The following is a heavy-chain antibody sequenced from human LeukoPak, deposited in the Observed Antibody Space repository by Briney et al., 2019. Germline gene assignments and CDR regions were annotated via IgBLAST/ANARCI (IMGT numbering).Heavy chain of an antibody. CDR3: ARDSSGWYDY. V-gene: IGHV1-2*02. D-gene: IGHD6-19*01. J-gene: IGHJ4*02. Sequence: ASVKVSCKASGYTFSDYYIHWVRQAPGQGLEWMGWINPNSGGTNYAQRFQGRVTMTRDTSISTAYMELSRLRSDDTAVYYCARDSSGWYDYWGQGTLVTVSS. CDR1: GYTFSDYY. CDR2: INPNSGGT.